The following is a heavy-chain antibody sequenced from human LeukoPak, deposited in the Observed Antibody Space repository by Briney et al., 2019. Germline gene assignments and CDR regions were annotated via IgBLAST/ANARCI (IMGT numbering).Heavy chain of an antibody. D-gene: IGHD2-2*01. CDR1: GFTFSSYS. J-gene: IGHJ4*02. CDR3: AREDCSSTSCYCDY. CDR2: ISSSSSYI. Sequence: GGSLRLSCAASGFTFSSYSMNWVRQAPGKGLEWVSSISSSSSYIYYADSVKGRFTISRDNAKNSLYLQMNSLRAEDTAVYYCAREDCSSTSCYCDYWGQGTLVTVSS. V-gene: IGHV3-21*01.